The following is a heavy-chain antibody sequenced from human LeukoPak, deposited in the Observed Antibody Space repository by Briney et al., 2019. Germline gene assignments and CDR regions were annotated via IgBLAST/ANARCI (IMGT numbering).Heavy chain of an antibody. CDR3: SLARSEYHYGMDV. V-gene: IGHV6-1*01. J-gene: IGHJ6*02. Sequence: SQTLSLTFAISGDSVSSISVAWNWIRQSPSRGLEWLGRTYYRSKWYYEYAVSVKSRINISPDTSKNQFSLQLTSVTLEDTAVYYCSLARSEYHYGMDVWGQGTTVTVSS. CDR2: TYYRSKWYY. CDR1: GDSVSSISVA.